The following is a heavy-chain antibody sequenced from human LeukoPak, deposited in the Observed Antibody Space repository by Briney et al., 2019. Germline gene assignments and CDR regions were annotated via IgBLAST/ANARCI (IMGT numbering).Heavy chain of an antibody. CDR2: IYHSGST. V-gene: IGHV4-38-2*02. CDR1: GYSISSGYY. Sequence: KPSETLSLTCTVSGYSISSGYYWGWIRPPPGKGLEWIGSIYHSGSTYYNPSLKSRVTISVDTSKNQFSLKLSSVTAADTAVYYCARTKDYYQRYFDYWGQGTLVTVSS. J-gene: IGHJ4*02. CDR3: ARTKDYYQRYFDY. D-gene: IGHD2-2*01.